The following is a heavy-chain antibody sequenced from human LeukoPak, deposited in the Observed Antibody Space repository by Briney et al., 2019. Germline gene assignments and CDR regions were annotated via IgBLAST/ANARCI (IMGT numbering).Heavy chain of an antibody. D-gene: IGHD6-13*01. CDR3: ARAHNIAAAGGDAFDI. CDR1: GFTFSNHW. Sequence: HPGWSLRLSCAASGFTFSNHWMHWVRQVPGKGLVSVSRIHIDENRKTYADSVKGRFTISRDNAKNTLYLQMNSLGVEDTAVYYCARAHNIAAAGGDAFDIWGQGTMVTVSS. J-gene: IGHJ3*02. CDR2: IHIDENRK. V-gene: IGHV3-74*01.